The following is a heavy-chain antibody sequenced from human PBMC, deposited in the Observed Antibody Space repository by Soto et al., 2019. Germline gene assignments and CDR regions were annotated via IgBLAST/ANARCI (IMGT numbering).Heavy chain of an antibody. J-gene: IGHJ6*03. CDR2: IFSNDEK. V-gene: IGHV2-26*01. CDR3: ARDLRDFWSGYYYYMDV. Sequence: QVTLKESGPVLVKPTETLTLTCTVSGFSLSNARMGVSWIRQPPGKALEWLAHIFSNDEKSYSTSLKSRLTITKDTSKSQVVLTMTNIDAVDTSTYYCARDLRDFWSGYYYYMDVWGKGTTVTVSS. CDR1: GFSLSNARMG. D-gene: IGHD3-3*01.